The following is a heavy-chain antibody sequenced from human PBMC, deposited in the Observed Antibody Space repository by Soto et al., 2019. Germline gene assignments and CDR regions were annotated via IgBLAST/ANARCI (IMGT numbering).Heavy chain of an antibody. Sequence: QVQLVQSGAEVKKPGASVKVSCKASGYTFTTYALHWVRQAPGQRPEWMGWINPVSGHAKYSKKFQDRVTITRDTSASTGYMELSSLRSEDTAVYYCGRSVVGATGEILYNAMDVWGQGTTVTVSS. J-gene: IGHJ6*02. CDR3: GRSVVGATGEILYNAMDV. CDR1: GYTFTTYA. D-gene: IGHD1-26*01. V-gene: IGHV1-3*01. CDR2: INPVSGHA.